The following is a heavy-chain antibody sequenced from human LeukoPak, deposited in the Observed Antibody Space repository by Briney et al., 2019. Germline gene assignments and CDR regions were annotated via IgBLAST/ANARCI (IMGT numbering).Heavy chain of an antibody. J-gene: IGHJ4*02. CDR3: ARGSIEYSSSWYEDY. V-gene: IGHV1-8*01. Sequence: ASVNVSCKASGYTFTNYEINWVRQGTGQGLEWLGWMNPNSGNTGYAQKFQGRVTMTRNTSISTAYMELSSLRSEDTAVYYCARGSIEYSSSWYEDYWGQGTLVTVSS. CDR2: MNPNSGNT. CDR1: GYTFTNYE. D-gene: IGHD6-13*01.